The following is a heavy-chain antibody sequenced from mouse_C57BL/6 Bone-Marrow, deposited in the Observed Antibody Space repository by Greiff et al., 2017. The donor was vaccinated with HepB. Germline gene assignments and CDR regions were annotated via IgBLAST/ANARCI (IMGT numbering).Heavy chain of an antibody. V-gene: IGHV3-8*01. J-gene: IGHJ4*01. Sequence: EVKLQESGPGLAKPSQTLSLTCSVTGYSITSDYWNWIRKFPGNKLEYMGYISYSGSTYYNPSLKSRISITRDTSKNQYYLQLNSVTTEDTATYYCARSLYGSSYEYYAMDYWGQGTSVTVSS. CDR1: GYSITSDY. D-gene: IGHD1-1*01. CDR3: ARSLYGSSYEYYAMDY. CDR2: ISYSGST.